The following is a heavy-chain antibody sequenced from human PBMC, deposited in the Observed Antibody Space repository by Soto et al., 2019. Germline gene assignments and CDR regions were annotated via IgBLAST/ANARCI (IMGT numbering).Heavy chain of an antibody. CDR1: GFTFSSYW. CDR2: IKQDGSEK. V-gene: IGHV3-7*01. J-gene: IGHJ4*02. D-gene: IGHD6-19*01. Sequence: GGSLRLSCAASGFTFSSYWMSWVRQAPGKGLEWVANIKQDGSEKYYVDSVKGRFTISRDNAKNSLYLQMNSLRAEDTAVYYCARTGGIGWSRGYYFDYWGQGTLVTVSS. CDR3: ARTGGIGWSRGYYFDY.